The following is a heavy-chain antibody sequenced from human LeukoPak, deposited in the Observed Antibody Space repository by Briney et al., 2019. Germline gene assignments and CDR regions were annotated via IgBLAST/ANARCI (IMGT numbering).Heavy chain of an antibody. CDR1: GGTFSSYA. CDR2: IIPILGTA. J-gene: IGHJ4*02. V-gene: IGHV1-69*11. Sequence: SVKVSCKASGGTFSSYAISWVRQAPGQWLEWMGRIIPILGTANYAQKFQGRVTITTDESTSTAYMELSSLRSEDTAVYYCATPGGLYGGNSGGDYWGQRTLVTVSS. D-gene: IGHD4-23*01. CDR3: ATPGGLYGGNSGGDY.